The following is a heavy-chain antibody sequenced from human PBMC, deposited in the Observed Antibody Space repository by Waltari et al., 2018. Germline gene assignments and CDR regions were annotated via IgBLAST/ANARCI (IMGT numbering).Heavy chain of an antibody. CDR3: AKLMRDILTGPDY. V-gene: IGHV3-23*01. J-gene: IGHJ4*02. CDR2: VRSSGNCK. D-gene: IGHD3-9*01. CDR1: GFTLSDYA. Sequence: EVQLLESGGGLVQPGRPLRLTCVASGFTLSDYAMSWVRQAPGKGLEWGSIVRSSGNCKYYSDSGKGRFSIARDTSKNTLYLHMSSLRVEDTAVYYCAKLMRDILTGPDYWGQGTLVTVSS.